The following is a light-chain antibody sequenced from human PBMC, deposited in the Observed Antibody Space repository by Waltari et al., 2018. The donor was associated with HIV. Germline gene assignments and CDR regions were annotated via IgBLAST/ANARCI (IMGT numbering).Light chain of an antibody. CDR3: TSSTSNSTPV. Sequence: QSALTQPASVSGSPGQSTTIPCTGPNSDIGTYDFVSWYQQYPGKAPKRLIYEVNYRRSGVSNRFSGSKSGNTASLTISGLQAEDEADYYCTSSTSNSTPVFGTGTRVSVL. CDR2: EVN. J-gene: IGLJ1*01. CDR1: NSDIGTYDF. V-gene: IGLV2-14*01.